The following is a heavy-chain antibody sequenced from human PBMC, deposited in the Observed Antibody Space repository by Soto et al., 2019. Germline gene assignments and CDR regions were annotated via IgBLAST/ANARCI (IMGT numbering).Heavy chain of an antibody. D-gene: IGHD6-25*01. Sequence: SVKVSCKASGVTFNRQDMRWVRQAPGQGLEWMGGIIPMFGAPHYAEKFQDRVTITADESTGTAYLELSSLTSEDTAVYYCATSEGRDGYRFDYWGPGTLVTVSS. CDR2: IIPMFGAP. J-gene: IGHJ4*02. V-gene: IGHV1-69*13. CDR3: ATSEGRDGYRFDY. CDR1: GVTFNRQD.